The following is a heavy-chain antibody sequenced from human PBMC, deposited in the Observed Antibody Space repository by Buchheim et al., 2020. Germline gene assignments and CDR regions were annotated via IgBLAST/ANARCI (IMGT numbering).Heavy chain of an antibody. J-gene: IGHJ6*02. CDR1: GFTFSSYD. CDR2: VGMAGDH. CDR3: ARDPSGRGMDV. V-gene: IGHV3-13*04. Sequence: EVQLVESGGGLVQPGGSLRLPCAASGFTFSSYDMQWVRQVSGKGLEWVSAVGMAGDHHYSGSGRGRFTISRENAKNSVYLQMNNLRAGDTAVYYCARDPSGRGMDVWGQGTT.